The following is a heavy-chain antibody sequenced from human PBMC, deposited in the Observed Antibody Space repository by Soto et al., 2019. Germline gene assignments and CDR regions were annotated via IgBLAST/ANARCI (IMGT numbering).Heavy chain of an antibody. J-gene: IGHJ4*02. D-gene: IGHD6-19*01. V-gene: IGHV3-30-3*01. Sequence: PGGSLSLSCAASGFPFSSYSMHWVRQAPGKGLEWVAVISYDGSNKYYADSVKGRFTISRDNSKNTLYLQMNSLRAEDTAVYYCARRVGSSGWYGEYYFDYWGQGTLVTVSS. CDR1: GFPFSSYS. CDR2: ISYDGSNK. CDR3: ARRVGSSGWYGEYYFDY.